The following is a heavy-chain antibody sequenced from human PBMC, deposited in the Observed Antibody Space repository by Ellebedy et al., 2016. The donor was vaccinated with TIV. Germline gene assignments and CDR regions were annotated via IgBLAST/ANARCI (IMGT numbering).Heavy chain of an antibody. V-gene: IGHV4-38-2*02. CDR2: IYHNGNT. D-gene: IGHD2-15*01. Sequence: MPSETLSLTCTVSGYSISSGYYWGWIRQPPGKGLEWFATIYHNGNTYYNPSLKSRVTISVDTSKNQFSLKLDSVTAADTAVYYCARNRASETYSADWGPGTLVTVSS. CDR1: GYSISSGYY. J-gene: IGHJ4*02. CDR3: ARNRASETYSAD.